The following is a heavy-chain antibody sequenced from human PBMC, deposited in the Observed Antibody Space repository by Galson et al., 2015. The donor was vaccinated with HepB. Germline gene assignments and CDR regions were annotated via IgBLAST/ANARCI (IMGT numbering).Heavy chain of an antibody. CDR3: ARGGLGGTHGDY. J-gene: IGHJ4*02. V-gene: IGHV3-74*01. CDR2: INSDGSST. Sequence: SLRLSCAASGFTFSSYWMHWVRQAPGKGLVWVSRINSDGSSTSYADSVKGRFTISRDNAKNTLYLQMNSLRAEDTAVYYCARGGLGGTHGDYWGQGTLVTVSS. CDR1: GFTFSSYW. D-gene: IGHD3/OR15-3a*01.